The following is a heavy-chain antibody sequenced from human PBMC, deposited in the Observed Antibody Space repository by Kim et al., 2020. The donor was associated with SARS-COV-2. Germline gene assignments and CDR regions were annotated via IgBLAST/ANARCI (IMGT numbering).Heavy chain of an antibody. CDR3: ARDPFPYYYDSSEGNAFDI. CDR1: GFTFSSYE. CDR2: ISSSGSTI. V-gene: IGHV3-48*03. Sequence: GGSLRLSCAASGFTFSSYEMNWVRQAPGKGLEWVSYISSSGSTIYYADSVKGRFTISRDNAKNSLYLQMNSLRAEDTAVYYCARDPFPYYYDSSEGNAFDIWGQGTMVTVSS. J-gene: IGHJ3*02. D-gene: IGHD3-22*01.